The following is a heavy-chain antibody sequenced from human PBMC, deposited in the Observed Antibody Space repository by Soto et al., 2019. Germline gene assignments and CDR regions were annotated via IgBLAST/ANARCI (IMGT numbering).Heavy chain of an antibody. J-gene: IGHJ5*02. CDR2: IYYSGST. V-gene: IGHV4-59*01. CDR1: GGSISSYY. CDR3: ARSYSSYVFDWFYP. Sequence: QVQLQESGPGLVKPSATLSLTCPVSGGSISSYYWSWIRQPPGKGLEWMGYIYYSGSTNSNPSLKSRVTISLDTSKTQFPLQLSYVTAADTAVYYFARSYSSYVFDWFYPWGQGTLVTGSS. D-gene: IGHD6-6*01.